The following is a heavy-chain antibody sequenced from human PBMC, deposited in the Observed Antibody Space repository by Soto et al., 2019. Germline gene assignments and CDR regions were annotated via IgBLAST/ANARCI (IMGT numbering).Heavy chain of an antibody. D-gene: IGHD1-26*01. J-gene: IGHJ4*02. CDR2: ISGDGINT. CDR1: GFNFGFFG. CDR3: ARGNLSFDFDS. Sequence: QIQLVESGGDVVQPGKSLRLSCAASGFNFGFFGMYWVRQAPGKGLEWVAFISGDGINTQYADSVRGRFTLSRDYSRKTMYLQMDSLRDEDTALYYCARGNLSFDFDSWGLGTLVTVSS. V-gene: IGHV3-30*03.